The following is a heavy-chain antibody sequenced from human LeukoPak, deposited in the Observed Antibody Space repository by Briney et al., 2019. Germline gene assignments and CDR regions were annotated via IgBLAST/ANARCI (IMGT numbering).Heavy chain of an antibody. D-gene: IGHD3-22*01. V-gene: IGHV4-59*01. Sequence: SETLSLTCTVSGGSISSYYWSWIRKPPGKGLEWIGYIYYSGSTNYNPSLTSRVTISVDTYTNKYPLKLSPVTAADPAVYFCARVRNPYDSSGYYPTRGAFEISGQRTMVTVSS. CDR1: GGSISSYY. CDR2: IYYSGST. J-gene: IGHJ3*02. CDR3: ARVRNPYDSSGYYPTRGAFEI.